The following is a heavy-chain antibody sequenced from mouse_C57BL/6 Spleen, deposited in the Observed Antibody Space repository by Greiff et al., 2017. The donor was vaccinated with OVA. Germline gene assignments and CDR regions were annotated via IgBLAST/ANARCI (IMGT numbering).Heavy chain of an antibody. CDR3: ARGGYDGAWFAY. J-gene: IGHJ3*01. V-gene: IGHV1-22*01. CDR1: GYTFTDYN. D-gene: IGHD2-2*01. Sequence: VQLQQSGPELVKPGASVKMSCKASGYTFTDYNMHWVKQSHGKSLEWIGYINPNNGGTSYNQKFKGKATLTVNKSSSTAYMELRSLTSEDSAVYYCARGGYDGAWFAYWGQGTLVTVSA. CDR2: INPNNGGT.